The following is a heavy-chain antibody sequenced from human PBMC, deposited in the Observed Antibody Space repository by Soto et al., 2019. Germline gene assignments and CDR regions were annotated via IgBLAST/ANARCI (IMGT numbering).Heavy chain of an antibody. J-gene: IGHJ5*02. D-gene: IGHD6-19*01. CDR1: GFTFSSYG. CDR3: ARDSEQWLAISSPNWFDP. CDR2: IWYDGSNK. Sequence: QVQLVESGGGVVQPGRSLRLSCAASGFTFSSYGMHWVRQAPGKGLEWVAVIWYDGSNKYYADSVKGRFTISRDNSKNTLYLQMNSLRAEDTAVYYCARDSEQWLAISSPNWFDPWGQGTLVTVSS. V-gene: IGHV3-33*01.